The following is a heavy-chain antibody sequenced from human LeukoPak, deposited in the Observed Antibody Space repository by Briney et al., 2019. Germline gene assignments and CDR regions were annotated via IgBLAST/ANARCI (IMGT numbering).Heavy chain of an antibody. CDR3: ARDREDSGYDFGDY. J-gene: IGHJ4*02. CDR2: ISSSSSYI. D-gene: IGHD5-12*01. Sequence: PGGSLRLSCAASGFTFSSYSMNWVRQAPGKGLEWVSSISSSSSYIYYADSVKGRFTISRDNAKNSLYLQMNSLRDEDTAVYYCARDREDSGYDFGDYWGQGTLVTVSS. CDR1: GFTFSSYS. V-gene: IGHV3-21*01.